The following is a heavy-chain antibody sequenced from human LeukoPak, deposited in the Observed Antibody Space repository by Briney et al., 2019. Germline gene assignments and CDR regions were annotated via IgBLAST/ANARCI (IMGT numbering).Heavy chain of an antibody. CDR1: GYTFNTYG. D-gene: IGHD6-25*01. J-gene: IGHJ4*02. CDR2: ISTYNGDV. V-gene: IGHV1-18*01. Sequence: ASVKVSCKASGYTFNTYGISWVRQAPGQGLEWMGWISTYNGDVNYVQNLQGRVTMTTDTSASTAYMELMSLRSDDTAVYYCLRDTQRPRLTPDYWGQGTLVTVSS. CDR3: LRDTQRPRLTPDY.